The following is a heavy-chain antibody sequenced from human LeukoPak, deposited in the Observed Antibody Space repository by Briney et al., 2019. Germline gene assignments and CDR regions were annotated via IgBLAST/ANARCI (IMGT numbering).Heavy chain of an antibody. CDR1: GGSISSYY. V-gene: IGHV4-4*07. J-gene: IGHJ4*02. Sequence: SETLSLTCTFSGGSISSYYWSWIRQPAGKGLEWIGRIHNSGSTNCNPSLKSRVTISVDTSKNQFSLKLSSVTAADTAVCYCARQVRDSSPGLYFDYWGQGTLVTVSS. D-gene: IGHD3-22*01. CDR2: IHNSGST. CDR3: ARQVRDSSPGLYFDY.